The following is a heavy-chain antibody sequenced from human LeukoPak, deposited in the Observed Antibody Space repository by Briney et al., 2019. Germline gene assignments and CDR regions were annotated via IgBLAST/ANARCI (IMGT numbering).Heavy chain of an antibody. CDR3: ARDELPGRDIDWSGAPSEY. Sequence: GGSLRLSCAASGFTFSSHAMHWVRQAPGKGLEWVAVISNDGRNKNYADSVKGRFTLSRDNSKNTLYLQMNSLRAEDTAVYYCARDELPGRDIDWSGAPSEYWGQRSLVTVSS. V-gene: IGHV3-30*04. CDR2: ISNDGRNK. D-gene: IGHD3-9*01. CDR1: GFTFSSHA. J-gene: IGHJ4*02.